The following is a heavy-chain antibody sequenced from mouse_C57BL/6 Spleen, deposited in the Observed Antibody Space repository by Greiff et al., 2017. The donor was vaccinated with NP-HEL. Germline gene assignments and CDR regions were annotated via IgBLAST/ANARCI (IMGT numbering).Heavy chain of an antibody. D-gene: IGHD1-1*01. Sequence: VQLQQSGTELVKPGASVKLSCKASGYTFTSYWMHWVKQRPGQGLEWIGNINPSNGGTNYNEKFKSKATLTVDKSSSTAYMQLSSLTSEDSAVYYCAREVITTVVDYFDYWGQGTTLTVSS. CDR1: GYTFTSYW. CDR2: INPSNGGT. J-gene: IGHJ2*01. CDR3: AREVITTVVDYFDY. V-gene: IGHV1-53*01.